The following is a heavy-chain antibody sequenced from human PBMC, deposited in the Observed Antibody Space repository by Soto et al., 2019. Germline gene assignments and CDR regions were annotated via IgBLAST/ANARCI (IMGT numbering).Heavy chain of an antibody. CDR1: GGSISSYY. V-gene: IGHV4-59*01. CDR2: IYYSGNT. D-gene: IGHD3-22*01. J-gene: IGHJ4*02. CDR3: AREGDYDSSGYYSLDY. Sequence: SETLSLTCTVSGGSISSYYWSWIRQPPGKGLEWIGYIYYSGNTNYNPSLKSRVTVSVDTSKNQFSLKLSSVTAADTAVYYCAREGDYDSSGYYSLDYWGQGTLVTVSS.